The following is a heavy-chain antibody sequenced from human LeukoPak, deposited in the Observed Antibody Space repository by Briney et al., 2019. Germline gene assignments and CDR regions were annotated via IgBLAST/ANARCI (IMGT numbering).Heavy chain of an antibody. V-gene: IGHV4-61*02. CDR1: GGSLSSGSYY. J-gene: IGHJ6*02. CDR3: ARGVVAGTMVKEGMDV. D-gene: IGHD3-10*01. Sequence: SQTLSLTCTVSGGSLSSGSYYWSWIRQPAGKGLEWIGRIYTSGSTNYNPSLKSRVTTSVDTSKNQFSLKLSSVTAADTAVYYCARGVVAGTMVKEGMDVWGQGTTVTVSS. CDR2: IYTSGST.